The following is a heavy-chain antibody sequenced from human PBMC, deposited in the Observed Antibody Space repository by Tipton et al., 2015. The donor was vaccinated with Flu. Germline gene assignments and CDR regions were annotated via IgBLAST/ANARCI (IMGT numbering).Heavy chain of an antibody. CDR1: GGSISSYY. V-gene: IGHV4-59*08. CDR3: ARPSWVDSSRHGFDI. CDR2: IYYSRST. J-gene: IGHJ3*02. Sequence: TLSLTCTVSGGSISSYYWSWIRQPPGKGLEWIGYIYYSRSTNYNPSLKSRVTIAVDTSKNQFSLKLSSVTAADTAVYFCARPSWVDSSRHGFDIWGQGTMVAVSS. D-gene: IGHD6-13*01.